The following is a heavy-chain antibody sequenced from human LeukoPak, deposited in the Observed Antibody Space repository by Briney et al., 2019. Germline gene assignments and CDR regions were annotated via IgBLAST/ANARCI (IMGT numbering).Heavy chain of an antibody. D-gene: IGHD3-16*01. CDR3: ARAMITSTTSPEH. CDR1: GFTFSTYA. J-gene: IGHJ1*01. Sequence: PGGSLRLSCAASGFTFSTYAMSWVRQAPGKGLEWVSAMIGSGTTTYYADSVKGRFTFSRDNSKNTLYLQMNSLRADDTAVYYCARAMITSTTSPEHWGQGTLVTVSS. V-gene: IGHV3-23*01. CDR2: MIGSGTTT.